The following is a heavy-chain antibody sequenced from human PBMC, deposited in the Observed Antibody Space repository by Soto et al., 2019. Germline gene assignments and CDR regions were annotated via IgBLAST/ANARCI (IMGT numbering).Heavy chain of an antibody. Sequence: PGGSLRLSCSASGFSVSDKYMSWVRQAPGKGLEWVSAISGSGGGTYYADSVKGRFTISRDNSKNTLYLQMNSLRAEDTAVYYCANHPHGPHTAMAPKYYYYGMDVWGQGTTVTVSS. CDR3: ANHPHGPHTAMAPKYYYYGMDV. CDR2: ISGSGGGT. D-gene: IGHD5-18*01. J-gene: IGHJ6*02. CDR1: GFSVSDKY. V-gene: IGHV3-23*01.